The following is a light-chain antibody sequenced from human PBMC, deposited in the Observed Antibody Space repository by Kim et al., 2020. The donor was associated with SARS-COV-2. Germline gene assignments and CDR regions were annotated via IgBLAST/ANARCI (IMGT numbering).Light chain of an antibody. Sequence: GPSPPISCTETRTAVCIYNHVPWYQQHPGKAPKLLIYDVSKRPSGVSTRFSGSKSGNTASLTISGLQGEDEADYYCSSYTNTYTSIFGGGTQLTVL. J-gene: IGLJ2*01. V-gene: IGLV2-14*04. CDR1: RTAVCIYNH. CDR3: SSYTNTYTSI. CDR2: DVS.